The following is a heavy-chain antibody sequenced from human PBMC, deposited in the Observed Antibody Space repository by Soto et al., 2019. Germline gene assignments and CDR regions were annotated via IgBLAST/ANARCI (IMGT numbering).Heavy chain of an antibody. J-gene: IGHJ4*02. CDR1: GFTFSSYW. D-gene: IGHD6-19*01. V-gene: IGHV3-74*01. CDR2: INSDGSST. Sequence: EVQLVESGGGLVQPGGSLKLSCAASGFTFSSYWMHWVRQAPGKGLVWVSRINSDGSSTSYADSVKGRFTISRDNAKNTLYLQTNSLRAEDTAVYYCAREAYSSGWYSNYFDYWGQGTLVTVSS. CDR3: AREAYSSGWYSNYFDY.